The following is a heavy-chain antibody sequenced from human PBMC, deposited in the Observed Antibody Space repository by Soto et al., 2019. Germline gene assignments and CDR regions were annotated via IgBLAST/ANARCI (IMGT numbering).Heavy chain of an antibody. Sequence: GASVKVSCKASGYTFTSYAMHWVRQAPGQRLEWMGIINPTTGTTTYAQMFQGRVAMTSDTSTSTVYMDLSSLRSEDTAIYFCARDVDLYSDSWAVLDYWGQGTVVTVSS. J-gene: IGHJ4*02. CDR3: ARDVDLYSDSWAVLDY. V-gene: IGHV1-46*01. CDR2: INPTTGTT. CDR1: GYTFTSYA. D-gene: IGHD6-13*01.